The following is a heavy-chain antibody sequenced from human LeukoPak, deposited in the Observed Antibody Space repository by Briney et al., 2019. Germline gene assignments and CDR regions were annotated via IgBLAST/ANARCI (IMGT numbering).Heavy chain of an antibody. V-gene: IGHV3-21*01. CDR2: ISSSSSYI. CDR3: ARWCYDYVWGSCHYFDY. Sequence: PGGSLRLSCAASGFTFSSYSMNWVRQAPGKGLEWVSSISSSSSYIYYADSVKGRFTISRDNAKNSLYLQMNSLRAEDTAVYYCARWCYDYVWGSCHYFDYWGQGTLVTVSS. D-gene: IGHD3-16*01. CDR1: GFTFSSYS. J-gene: IGHJ4*02.